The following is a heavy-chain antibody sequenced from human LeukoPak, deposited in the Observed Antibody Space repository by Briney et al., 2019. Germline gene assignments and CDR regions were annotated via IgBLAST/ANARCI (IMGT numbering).Heavy chain of an antibody. CDR2: VCGNGGTT. J-gene: IGHJ3*02. D-gene: IGHD3-10*01. CDR1: GFTFTSYA. CDR3: ARGGWFGQSPSDVFHI. V-gene: IGHV3-23*01. Sequence: GGSLRLSCAASGFTFTSYAMSWVRQAPGKGLEWGSGVCGNGGTTHHADSVKGRFTISRDNSKNTVYLEMNSLKADDTAVYFCARGGWFGQSPSDVFHIWGQGTTVTVSS.